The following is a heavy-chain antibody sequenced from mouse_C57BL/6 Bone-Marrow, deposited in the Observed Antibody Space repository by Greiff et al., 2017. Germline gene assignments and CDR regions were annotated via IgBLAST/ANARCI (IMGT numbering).Heavy chain of an antibody. J-gene: IGHJ4*01. V-gene: IGHV1-69*01. D-gene: IGHD1-1*01. CDR1: GYTFTSYW. CDR2: IDPSDSYT. Sequence: VQLQQPGAELVMPGASVKLSCKASGYTFTSYWMHWVKQRPGQGLEWIGGIDPSDSYTNYNQKFKGKSTLTVDKSSSTAYMQLSSLTSEDSAVYYCARDYYGSSPYYAMDYWGQGTSVTVSS. CDR3: ARDYYGSSPYYAMDY.